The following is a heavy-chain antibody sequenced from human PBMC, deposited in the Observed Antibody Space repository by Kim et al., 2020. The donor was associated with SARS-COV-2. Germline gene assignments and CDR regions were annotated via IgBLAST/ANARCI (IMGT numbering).Heavy chain of an antibody. J-gene: IGHJ6*02. Sequence: NPALKSRGTISVDTSKNQFSLKLSTVTAADTAVYYCARSVEQQRYYGMDVWGQGTTVTVSS. V-gene: IGHV4-34*01. D-gene: IGHD6-13*01. CDR3: ARSVEQQRYYGMDV.